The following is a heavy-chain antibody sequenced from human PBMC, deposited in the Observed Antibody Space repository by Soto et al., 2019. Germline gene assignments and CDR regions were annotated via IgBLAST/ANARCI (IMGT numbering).Heavy chain of an antibody. CDR2: ISSSSSCT. Sequence: QVQLVESGGGLVKPGGSLRLSCAASGFTFSDYYMSWIRQAPGKGLEWVSYISSSSSCTNYADSVKGRFTISRDNAKNSLYLQMNSLRAEDTAVYYCARDPPRGGDTGPDIWGQGTMVTVSS. D-gene: IGHD5-18*01. J-gene: IGHJ3*02. CDR1: GFTFSDYY. V-gene: IGHV3-11*06. CDR3: ARDPPRGGDTGPDI.